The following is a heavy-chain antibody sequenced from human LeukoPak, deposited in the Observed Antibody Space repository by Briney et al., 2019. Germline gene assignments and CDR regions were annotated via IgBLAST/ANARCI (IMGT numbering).Heavy chain of an antibody. V-gene: IGHV3-15*01. Sequence: PSETLSLTCTVSGGSISSYYWSWVRQAPGKGLEWVGRIKSKTDGGTTDYAAPVKGRFTISRDDSKNTLYLQMNSLKTENTAVYYCTTDLSQYYVGDAFDIWGQGTMVTVSS. J-gene: IGHJ3*02. CDR1: GGSISSYY. CDR3: TTDLSQYYVGDAFDI. CDR2: IKSKTDGGTT. D-gene: IGHD3-10*02.